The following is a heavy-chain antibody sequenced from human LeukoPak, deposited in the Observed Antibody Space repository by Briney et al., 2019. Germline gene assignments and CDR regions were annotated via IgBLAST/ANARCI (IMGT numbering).Heavy chain of an antibody. J-gene: IGHJ4*02. V-gene: IGHV3-7*01. CDR2: IKQDGSEK. CDR3: ARDYYGSGSPSDY. CDR1: GFTFSSYW. D-gene: IGHD3-10*01. Sequence: PGGSLRLSCAASGFTFSSYWMSWVRQAPGKGLEWAANIKQDGSEKYYVDSVKGRFTISRDNAKNSLYLQMNSLRAEDTAVYYCARDYYGSGSPSDYWGQGTLVTVSS.